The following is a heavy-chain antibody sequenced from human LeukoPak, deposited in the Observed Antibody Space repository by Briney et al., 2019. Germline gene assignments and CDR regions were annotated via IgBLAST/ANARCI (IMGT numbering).Heavy chain of an antibody. J-gene: IGHJ6*03. CDR2: IYHSGST. Sequence: SETLSLTCAVSGGSISSSNWWSWVRQPPGKGLEWIGYIYHSGSTYYNPSLKSRVTISVDRSKNQFSLKLSSVTAADTAVYYCARDPGNYDFWSGYSTYYYYYMDVWGKGTTVTVSS. D-gene: IGHD3-3*01. CDR1: GGSISSSNW. CDR3: ARDPGNYDFWSGYSTYYYYYMDV. V-gene: IGHV4-4*02.